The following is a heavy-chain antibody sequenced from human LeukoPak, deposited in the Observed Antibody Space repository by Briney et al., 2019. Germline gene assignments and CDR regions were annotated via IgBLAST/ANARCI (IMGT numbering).Heavy chain of an antibody. CDR1: GGSFSGYY. Sequence: MASETLSLTCAVYGGSFSGYYWSWIRQPPGKGLEWIGEINHSGSTNYNPSLKSRVTISVDTSKNQFSLKLSSVTAADTAVYYCARFSVYSGSYENYWGQGTLVTVSS. CDR3: ARFSVYSGSYENY. V-gene: IGHV4-34*01. J-gene: IGHJ4*02. CDR2: INHSGST. D-gene: IGHD1-26*01.